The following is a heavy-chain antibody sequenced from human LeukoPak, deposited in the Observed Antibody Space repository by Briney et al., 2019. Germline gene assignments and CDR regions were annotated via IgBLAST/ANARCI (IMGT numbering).Heavy chain of an antibody. J-gene: IGHJ5*02. D-gene: IGHD2-2*01. CDR3: AKEGPHCSSISCYLKGFDP. CDR2: ISGSGGST. V-gene: IGHV3-23*01. CDR1: GFTFSSYA. Sequence: GGSLRLSCAASGFTFSSYAMSWVRQAPGKGLEWVSAISGSGGSTYYADSVKGRFTISRDNSKNTLYLQMNSLRAEDTAVYYCAKEGPHCSSISCYLKGFDPWGQGTLVTVSS.